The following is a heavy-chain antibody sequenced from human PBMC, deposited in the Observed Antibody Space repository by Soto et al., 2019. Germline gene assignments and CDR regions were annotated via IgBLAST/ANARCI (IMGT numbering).Heavy chain of an antibody. CDR1: GFTFSSYG. CDR3: AKSVGDTAMVTFPLDY. V-gene: IGHV3-30*18. J-gene: IGHJ4*02. D-gene: IGHD5-18*01. Sequence: QVQLVESGGGVVQPGRSLRLSCAASGFTFSSYGMHWVRQAPGKGLEWVAVISYDGSNKYYADSVKGRFTISRDNSKNTLYLQMNSLRAEDTAVYYCAKSVGDTAMVTFPLDYWGQGTLVTVSS. CDR2: ISYDGSNK.